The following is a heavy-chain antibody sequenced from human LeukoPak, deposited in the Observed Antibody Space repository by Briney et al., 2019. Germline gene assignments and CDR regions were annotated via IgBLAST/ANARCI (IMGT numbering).Heavy chain of an antibody. CDR2: MYNSGST. J-gene: IGHJ4*02. CDR1: GGSISGSY. V-gene: IGHV4-59*01. D-gene: IGHD4-17*01. Sequence: PSETLSLTCTVSGGSISGSYWSWIRQPPGMGLEWIAYMYNSGSTNYNPSLKSRVTISIDTSKNQFSLKLSSLTAADTAIYYCARGIESYGDYGYWGQGILVTVSS. CDR3: ARGIESYGDYGY.